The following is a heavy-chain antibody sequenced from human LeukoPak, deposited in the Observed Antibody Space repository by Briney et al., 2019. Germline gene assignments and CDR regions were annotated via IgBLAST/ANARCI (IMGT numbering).Heavy chain of an antibody. Sequence: ASVKVSCKASGYTFTSYVISWVRQAPGQGLEWMGWISAYNGNTNYTQNFQGRVTITTDTSTSKVSMELRTLRSDDTAVYYCARSLRGVRTYYYYYIDVWGKGTTVTISS. CDR1: GYTFTSYV. V-gene: IGHV1-18*01. D-gene: IGHD3-10*01. J-gene: IGHJ6*03. CDR3: ARSLRGVRTYYYYYIDV. CDR2: ISAYNGNT.